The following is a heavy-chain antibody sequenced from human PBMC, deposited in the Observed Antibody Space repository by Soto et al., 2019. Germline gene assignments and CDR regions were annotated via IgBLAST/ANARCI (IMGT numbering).Heavy chain of an antibody. CDR3: ARAAHCSGASCYSEGSWYGMDA. V-gene: IGHV6-1*01. D-gene: IGHD2-15*01. CDR2: TFYRSKWYN. CDR1: GDSVSSNSAA. J-gene: IGHJ6*02. Sequence: SQTLSLTCAISGDSVSSNSAAWNWIRQSPSRGLEWLGRTFYRSKWYNDYAVSVKSRITINPDTSKNQFSLPLNSVTPEDTAVYYCARAAHCSGASCYSEGSWYGMDAWGQGTPVTVSS.